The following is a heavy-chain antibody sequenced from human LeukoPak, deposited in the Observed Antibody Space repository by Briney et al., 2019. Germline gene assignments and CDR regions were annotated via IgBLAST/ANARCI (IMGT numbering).Heavy chain of an antibody. Sequence: GRSLRLSCAASGFTFSSYGMHWVRQAPGKGLEWVAVIWYGGSNKYYADSVKGRFTISRDNSKNTLYLQMNSLRAEDTAVYYCAKDYYYDSSGYLDYWGQGTLVTVSS. J-gene: IGHJ4*02. CDR2: IWYGGSNK. D-gene: IGHD3-22*01. V-gene: IGHV3-30*18. CDR1: GFTFSSYG. CDR3: AKDYYYDSSGYLDY.